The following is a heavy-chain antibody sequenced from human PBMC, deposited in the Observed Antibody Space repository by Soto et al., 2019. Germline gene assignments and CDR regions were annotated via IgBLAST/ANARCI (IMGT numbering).Heavy chain of an antibody. CDR2: INTDGSGT. Sequence: EVQLVESGGDLVQPGGSLRLSCAASGFTFSSYWMHWVHQAPGKGLVWVSRINTDGSGTMYADSVKGRFTISRDNAKNALCLQVSSLRAVDKAVYFCARSNGDFLDYWGHGTLVTVSS. V-gene: IGHV3-74*03. D-gene: IGHD4-17*01. CDR3: ARSNGDFLDY. CDR1: GFTFSSYW. J-gene: IGHJ4*01.